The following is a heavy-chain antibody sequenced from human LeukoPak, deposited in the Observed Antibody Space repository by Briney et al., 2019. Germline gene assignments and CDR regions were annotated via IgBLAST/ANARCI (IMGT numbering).Heavy chain of an antibody. V-gene: IGHV1-24*01. CDR1: GYTLTELS. CDR2: FDPEDGET. CDR3: ATDKPSGGIWSGYYFVRRAFDI. J-gene: IGHJ3*02. D-gene: IGHD3-3*01. Sequence: ASVKVSCKVSGYTLTELSMHWVRQAPGKGLEWVGGFDPEDGETIYAQKFQGRVTMTEGASTDTDYMELSSLRSEDTAVYYCATDKPSGGIWSGYYFVRRAFDIWGQGTMVTVSS.